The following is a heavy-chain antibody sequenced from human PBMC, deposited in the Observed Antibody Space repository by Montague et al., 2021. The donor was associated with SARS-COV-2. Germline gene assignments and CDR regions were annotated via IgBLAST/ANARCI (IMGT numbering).Heavy chain of an antibody. Sequence: SETLSLTCIVYGGSVSSGSYYWSWIRQPPGKGLEWIGYIYYSGSTNYNPSLKSRVTISVDTSKNQFSLKLSSVTAADTAVYYCARDPWGITIFGVVTRYGMDVWGQGTTVTVSS. J-gene: IGHJ6*02. CDR1: GGSVSSGSYY. D-gene: IGHD3-3*01. V-gene: IGHV4-61*01. CDR2: IYYSGST. CDR3: ARDPWGITIFGVVTRYGMDV.